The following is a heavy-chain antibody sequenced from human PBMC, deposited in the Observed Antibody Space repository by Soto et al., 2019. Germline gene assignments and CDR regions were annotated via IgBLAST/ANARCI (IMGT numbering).Heavy chain of an antibody. Sequence: ASVKVSCKASGYTFTGYYMHWVRQAPGQGLEWMGWINPNSGGTNYAQKFQGWVTMTRDTSISTAYMELSRLRSDDTAVYYCARGYAGSPKELIDYWGQGTLVTVSS. D-gene: IGHD1-26*01. CDR1: GYTFTGYY. V-gene: IGHV1-2*04. CDR3: ARGYAGSPKELIDY. J-gene: IGHJ4*02. CDR2: INPNSGGT.